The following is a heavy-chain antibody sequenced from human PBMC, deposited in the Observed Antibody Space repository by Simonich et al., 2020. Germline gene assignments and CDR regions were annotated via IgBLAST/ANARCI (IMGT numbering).Heavy chain of an antibody. V-gene: IGHV4-38-2*01. CDR3: ARLAPGYSGSYPEYFQH. CDR2: IYHIGST. J-gene: IGHJ1*01. D-gene: IGHD1-26*01. Sequence: QVQLQESGPGLVKPSETLSLTCAVSGYSISSGYYWGWIRQPPGKGLEWIGSIYHIGSTYYNQSLKSGVTISVDTSKNQFSLKLSSVTAADTAVYYCARLAPGYSGSYPEYFQHWGQGTLVTVSS. CDR1: GYSISSGYY.